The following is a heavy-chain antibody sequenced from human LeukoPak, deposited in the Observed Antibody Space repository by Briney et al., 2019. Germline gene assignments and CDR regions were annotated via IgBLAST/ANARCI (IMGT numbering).Heavy chain of an antibody. D-gene: IGHD7-27*01. CDR3: ARVSSWRKGLISIWGAFDI. CDR2: INHSGST. V-gene: IGHV4-34*01. Sequence: PSETLSLTCAVYGGSFSGYYWSWIRQPPGKGLEWIGEINHSGSTNYNPSLKSRVTISVDTSKNQFSLKLSSVTAADTAVYYCARVSSWRKGLISIWGAFDIWGQGTMVTVSS. J-gene: IGHJ3*02. CDR1: GGSFSGYY.